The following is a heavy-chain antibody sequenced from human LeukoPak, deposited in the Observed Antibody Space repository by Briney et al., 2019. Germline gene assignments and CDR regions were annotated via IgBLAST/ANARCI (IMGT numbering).Heavy chain of an antibody. V-gene: IGHV4-59*01. CDR1: GGSISSYY. D-gene: IGHD2-15*01. Sequence: PSETLSLTCTVSGGSISSYYGSWIRQPAGKGLEWIGYIYYTGSTNYNPSLKGRVTISVDTSKNQFSLKLSSVTAADTAIYYCARGRLGYCSGGSCYSPHHWGQGTLVTVSS. CDR3: ARGRLGYCSGGSCYSPHH. CDR2: IYYTGST. J-gene: IGHJ5*02.